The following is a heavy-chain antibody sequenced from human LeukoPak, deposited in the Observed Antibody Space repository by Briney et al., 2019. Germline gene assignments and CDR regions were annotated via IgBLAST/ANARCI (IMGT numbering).Heavy chain of an antibody. J-gene: IGHJ6*02. D-gene: IGHD3-3*01. Sequence: SGGSLRLSCAASGFTFSSYWMSWVRQAPGKGLEWVANIKQDGSEKYYVDSVKGRFTISRDNAKNSLYLQMNSLRAEDTAVYYCARDYDFWSGYYSPQTRGMDVWGQGTTVTVSS. CDR3: ARDYDFWSGYYSPQTRGMDV. CDR2: IKQDGSEK. CDR1: GFTFSSYW. V-gene: IGHV3-7*01.